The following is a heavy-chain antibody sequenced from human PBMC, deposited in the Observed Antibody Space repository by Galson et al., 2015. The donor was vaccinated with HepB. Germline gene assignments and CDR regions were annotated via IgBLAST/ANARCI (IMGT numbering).Heavy chain of an antibody. CDR1: GYTLTELS. CDR3: ATVLVVPAAASFDY. V-gene: IGHV1-24*01. D-gene: IGHD2-2*01. J-gene: IGHJ4*02. Sequence: SVKVSCKVSGYTLTELSMHWVRQAPGKGLEWMGGFDPEDGETIYAQKFQGRVTMTEDTSTDTAYMELSSLRSEDTAVYYCATVLVVPAAASFDYWGQGTLVTVSS. CDR2: FDPEDGET.